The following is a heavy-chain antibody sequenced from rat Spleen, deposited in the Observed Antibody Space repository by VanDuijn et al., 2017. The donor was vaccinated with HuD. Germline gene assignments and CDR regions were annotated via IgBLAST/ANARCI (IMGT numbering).Heavy chain of an antibody. CDR2: ISYEGSST. CDR1: GFTFNDYY. D-gene: IGHD1-8*01. CDR3: TRPHSSHYVMDA. Sequence: EVQLMESGGALVQPGRSLKLSCAASGFTFNDYYMAWVRQAPKKGLEWVASISYEGSSTYYGDSVKGRFTISRENAKSTLYLQMNSLRSEDTATYYCTRPHSSHYVMDAWGQGASVTVSS. V-gene: IGHV5-22*01. J-gene: IGHJ4*01.